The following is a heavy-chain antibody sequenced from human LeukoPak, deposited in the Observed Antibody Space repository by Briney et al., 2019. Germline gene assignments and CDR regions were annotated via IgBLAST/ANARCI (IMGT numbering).Heavy chain of an antibody. V-gene: IGHV3-23*01. CDR3: AKALTSLDTAMVIDY. J-gene: IGHJ4*02. D-gene: IGHD5-18*01. CDR2: ISAGGGST. CDR1: GFTFSSYA. Sequence: PGGSLRVSCAASGFTFSSYAMNWVRQAPGMGLEWISTISAGGGSTYYADSVKGRFTISRDNSKNTLYLQMNSLRAEDTAVYYCAKALTSLDTAMVIDYWGQGTLVTVSS.